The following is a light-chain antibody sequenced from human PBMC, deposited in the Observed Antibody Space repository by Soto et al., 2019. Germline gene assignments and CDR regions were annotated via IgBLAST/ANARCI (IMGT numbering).Light chain of an antibody. J-gene: IGLJ1*01. CDR3: CSYAGSSNLLFV. CDR2: EDN. CDR1: STDVGSSHL. V-gene: IGLV2-23*01. Sequence: QLVLTQPASVSGSPGQSITISCTGTSTDVGSSHLVSWYQQHPDKAPKLIIHEDNKRPSEISNRFSGSKSGNTASLTISGLQPEDEADYYCCSYAGSSNLLFVFGSGTKLTVL.